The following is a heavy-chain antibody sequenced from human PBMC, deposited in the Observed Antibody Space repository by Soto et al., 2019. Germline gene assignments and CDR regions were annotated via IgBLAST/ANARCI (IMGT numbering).Heavy chain of an antibody. CDR2: MSGSAGST. CDR1: GFTFSTYA. D-gene: IGHD2-2*01. Sequence: EVQLLESGGGLVQPGGSLRLSCAASGFTFSTYAMSWVRQAPGKGLEWVSAMSGSAGSTYYADSVKGRFTISRDNSKNTLYLQMNSLRAEDTAVYYCAKESERVVPRGHFDYWGQGTLVTVSS. J-gene: IGHJ4*02. CDR3: AKESERVVPRGHFDY. V-gene: IGHV3-23*01.